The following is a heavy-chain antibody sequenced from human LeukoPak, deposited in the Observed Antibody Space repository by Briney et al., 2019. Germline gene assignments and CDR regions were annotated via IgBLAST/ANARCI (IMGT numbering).Heavy chain of an antibody. CDR2: IYTSGST. CDR1: GGSISSGSYY. V-gene: IGHV4-61*02. J-gene: IGHJ4*02. D-gene: IGHD6-25*01. Sequence: SQTLSLTCTVSGGSISSGSYYWSWIRQPAGKGLEWIGRIYTSGSTNYNPSLKSRVTISVDTSKNQFSLKLSSVTAADTAVYYCARHRFPAASVDYWGQGTLVTVSS. CDR3: ARHRFPAASVDY.